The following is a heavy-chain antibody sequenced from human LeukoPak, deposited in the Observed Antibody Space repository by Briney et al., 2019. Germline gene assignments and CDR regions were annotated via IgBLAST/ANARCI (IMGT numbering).Heavy chain of an antibody. D-gene: IGHD5-12*01. CDR2: IYYSGST. V-gene: IGHV4-39*01. CDR3: AISSVGYSGYESFDY. Sequence: SETLSLTCTVSGGSIGSSSYYWGWIRQPPGKGLEWIGSIYYSGSTYYNPSLKSRVTISVDTSKNQFSLKLSSVTAADTAVYYCAISSVGYSGYESFDYWGQGTLVTVSS. CDR1: GGSIGSSSYY. J-gene: IGHJ4*02.